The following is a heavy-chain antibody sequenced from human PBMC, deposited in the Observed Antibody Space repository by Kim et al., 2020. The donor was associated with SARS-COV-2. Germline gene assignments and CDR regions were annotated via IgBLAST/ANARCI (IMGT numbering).Heavy chain of an antibody. CDR2: INPNGGRT. V-gene: IGHV1-46*01. D-gene: IGHD3-22*01. CDR3: ARASYYYDSSGYYSN. Sequence: ASVKVSCKASGYTFTNYYMHWVRQAPGQGLEWMGIINPNGGRTSYAQKFQGRVTMTRDTSTSTVYMELSSLRSEDTAVYYCARASYYYDSSGYYSNWGQGTLVTVSS. CDR1: GYTFTNYY. J-gene: IGHJ4*02.